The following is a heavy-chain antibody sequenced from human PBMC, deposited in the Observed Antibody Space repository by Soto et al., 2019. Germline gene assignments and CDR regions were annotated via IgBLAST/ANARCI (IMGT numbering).Heavy chain of an antibody. CDR3: SREREAAGSFDY. D-gene: IGHD6-13*01. CDR1: GYTFTSYA. J-gene: IGHJ4*02. Sequence: ASVKDSCKASGYTFTSYAMHWVRQAPGQRLEGMGWINAVNGNTKYSQKFQGRVTITRDTSASTAYMELSSLRTEATAVYYCSREREAAGSFDYWGQGTLVTVSS. V-gene: IGHV1-3*01. CDR2: INAVNGNT.